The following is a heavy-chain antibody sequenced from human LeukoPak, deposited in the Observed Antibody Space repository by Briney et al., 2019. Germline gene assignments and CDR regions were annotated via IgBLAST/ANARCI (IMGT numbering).Heavy chain of an antibody. V-gene: IGHV3-66*01. J-gene: IGHJ4*02. CDR3: ARDSSEGGSLSSLDY. D-gene: IGHD1-26*01. Sequence: GSLRLSCAVSGFIVSSNHMNWVRQAPGKGLEWVSVIYSGGYSGGGPFYADSVKGRFTTSSDSSKNTLFLQMNSLRAEDTAVYYCARDSSEGGSLSSLDYWGQGTLVTVSS. CDR1: GFIVSSNH. CDR2: IYSGGYSGGGP.